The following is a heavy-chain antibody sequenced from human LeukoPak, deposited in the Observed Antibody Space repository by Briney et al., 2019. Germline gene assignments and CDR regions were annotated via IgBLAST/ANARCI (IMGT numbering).Heavy chain of an antibody. J-gene: IGHJ4*02. D-gene: IGHD1-26*01. CDR2: IYNSGST. CDR3: ARDRGGGNYHFDY. V-gene: IGHV4-59*01. Sequence: SETLTLTCTVSGGSISTYFWRWIRQPPGQGLEWIGYIYNSGSTNYNPSLKSRVTISVDTSKNQFSLNLSSVTAADTAIYYCARDRGGGNYHFDYWGQGTLVTVSS. CDR1: GGSISTYF.